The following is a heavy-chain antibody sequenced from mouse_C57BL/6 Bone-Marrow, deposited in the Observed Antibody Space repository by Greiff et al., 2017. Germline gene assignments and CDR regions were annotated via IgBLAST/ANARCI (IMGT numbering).Heavy chain of an antibody. CDR3: ARQESY. CDR2: IDPSDSYT. CDR1: GYTFTSYW. Sequence: VQLQQPGAELVKPGASVKLSCKASGYTFTSYWMQWVKPRPGQGLEWIGEIDPSDSYTNYNQKFKGKATLTVDTSSSTAYMQLSSLTSEDSAVYYCARQESYWGEGTTLTVSS. V-gene: IGHV1-50*01. J-gene: IGHJ2*01.